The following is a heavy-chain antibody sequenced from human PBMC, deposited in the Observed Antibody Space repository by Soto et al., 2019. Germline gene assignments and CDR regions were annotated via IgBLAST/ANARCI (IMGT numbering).Heavy chain of an antibody. Sequence: SETLSLTCTVSGGSISSSSYYWGWIRQPPGKGLEWIGSIYYSGSTYYNPSLKSRVTISVDTSKNQFSLKLSSVIAADTAVYYCARANIVVVVAGTPSTYFDNWGQGTPVTVSS. V-gene: IGHV4-39*01. CDR3: ARANIVVVVAGTPSTYFDN. D-gene: IGHD2-15*01. J-gene: IGHJ4*02. CDR1: GGSISSSSYY. CDR2: IYYSGST.